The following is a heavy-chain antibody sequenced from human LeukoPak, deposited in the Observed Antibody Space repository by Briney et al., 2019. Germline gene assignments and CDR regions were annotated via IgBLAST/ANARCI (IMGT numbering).Heavy chain of an antibody. J-gene: IGHJ6*03. V-gene: IGHV7-4-1*02. Sequence: ASVKVSCKASGYTFTSYAMNWVRQAPGQGLEWMGWINTNTGNPTYAQGFTGRFVFSLDTSVSTAYLQISSLKAEDTAVYYCARDGIAAAGTGPDYYYYMDVWGKGTTVTVSS. D-gene: IGHD6-13*01. CDR3: ARDGIAAAGTGPDYYYYMDV. CDR2: INTNTGNP. CDR1: GYTFTSYA.